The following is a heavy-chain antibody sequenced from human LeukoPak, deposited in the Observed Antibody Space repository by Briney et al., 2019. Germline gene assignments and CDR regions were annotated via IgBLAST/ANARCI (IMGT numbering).Heavy chain of an antibody. Sequence: GGSLRLSCAASGFTFSSYWMHWVRQAPGKGLVWVSRIDTDGSSTSYADSVKGRFTISRDNAKNTLYLQMNSLRAEDTAVYYCAREWGSSSWLDYWGQGTLVTVSS. V-gene: IGHV3-74*01. CDR1: GFTFSSYW. D-gene: IGHD6-13*01. CDR3: AREWGSSSWLDY. CDR2: IDTDGSST. J-gene: IGHJ4*02.